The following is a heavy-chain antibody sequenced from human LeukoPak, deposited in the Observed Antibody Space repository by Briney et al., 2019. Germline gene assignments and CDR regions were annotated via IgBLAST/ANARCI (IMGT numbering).Heavy chain of an antibody. V-gene: IGHV3-74*01. CDR3: ASRTGVY. D-gene: IGHD1-14*01. Sequence: GGSLRLSCAASRFTFGSYWMHWDRQAPGKGLVWVSRINTDGSSTTYADSVKGRFTISRDNAKNTLYLQMNSLRAEDTAVYYCASRTGVYWGQGTLVTVSS. CDR1: RFTFGSYW. CDR2: INTDGSST. J-gene: IGHJ4*02.